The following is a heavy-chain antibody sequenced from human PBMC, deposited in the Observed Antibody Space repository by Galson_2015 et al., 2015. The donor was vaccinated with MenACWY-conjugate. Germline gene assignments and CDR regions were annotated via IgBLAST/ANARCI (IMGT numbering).Heavy chain of an antibody. Sequence: LRLSCAASGFTFRTYAMHWVRQAPGKGLEGVAVIWYDGSQTYYADSVKGRFTISRDNSKNTAYLQMNSLKAEDTAMYYCFAINSGTDYWGQGTLVTVSS. V-gene: IGHV3-33*03. CDR1: GFTFRTYA. D-gene: IGHD1-26*01. J-gene: IGHJ4*02. CDR2: IWYDGSQT. CDR3: FAINSGTDY.